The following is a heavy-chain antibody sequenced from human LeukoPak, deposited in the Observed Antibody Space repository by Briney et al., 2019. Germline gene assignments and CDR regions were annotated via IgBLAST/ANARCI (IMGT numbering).Heavy chain of an antibody. CDR3: ARVREESGYTNEFDY. J-gene: IGHJ4*02. V-gene: IGHV1-8*03. CDR2: MNPNSGNT. D-gene: IGHD3-22*01. CDR1: GYTFTSYD. Sequence: ASVKVSCKASGYTFTSYDINWVRQATGQGLEWMGWMNPNSGNTGYAQKFQGRVTITRNTSISTAYMELSRLRSDDTAVYYCARVREESGYTNEFDYWGQGTLVTVSS.